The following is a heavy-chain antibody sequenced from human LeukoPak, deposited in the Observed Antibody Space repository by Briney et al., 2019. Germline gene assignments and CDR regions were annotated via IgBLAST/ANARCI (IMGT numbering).Heavy chain of an antibody. CDR1: GGSISSGGYY. V-gene: IGHV4-31*03. CDR3: ARVGGGYDILTGYYGAQYDY. J-gene: IGHJ4*02. D-gene: IGHD3-9*01. Sequence: SQTLSLTCTVSGGSISSGGYYWSWIRQHPGKGLEWIGYIYYSGSTYYNPSLKSRVTISVDTSKNQFSLKLSSVTAADTAVYYCARVGGGYDILTGYYGAQYDYWGQGTLVTVSS. CDR2: IYYSGST.